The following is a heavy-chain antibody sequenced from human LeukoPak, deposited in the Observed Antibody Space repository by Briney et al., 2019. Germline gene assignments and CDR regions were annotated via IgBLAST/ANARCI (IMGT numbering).Heavy chain of an antibody. CDR3: ARGSCGGDGYDFEH. CDR1: GFTFSSYS. Sequence: PGGSLRLACTASGFTFSSYSMNWVRQAPGKGLEWFSSISRTTDYIYYADSVKGRFTISRDNANNSLYLQMTSLRAEDTALYYCARGSCGGDGYDFEHWGQGTLLTVSS. J-gene: IGHJ4*02. D-gene: IGHD2-21*02. CDR2: ISRTTDYI. V-gene: IGHV3-21*01.